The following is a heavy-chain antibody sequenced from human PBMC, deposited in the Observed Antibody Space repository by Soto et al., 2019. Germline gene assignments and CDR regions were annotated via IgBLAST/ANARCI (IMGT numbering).Heavy chain of an antibody. Sequence: PGESLKISCKGSGYSFTSYWVGWVRQMPGKGLEWMGIIYPGDSDTRYSPSFQGQVTISADKSISTAYLQWSSLKASDTAMYYCARHNSSGWYYYYGMDVWGQGTTVTVSS. CDR3: ARHNSSGWYYYYGMDV. V-gene: IGHV5-51*01. D-gene: IGHD6-19*01. CDR1: GYSFTSYW. CDR2: IYPGDSDT. J-gene: IGHJ6*02.